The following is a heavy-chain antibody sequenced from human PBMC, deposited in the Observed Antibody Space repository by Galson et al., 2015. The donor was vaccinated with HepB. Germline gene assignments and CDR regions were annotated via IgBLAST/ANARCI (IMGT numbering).Heavy chain of an antibody. Sequence: SVKVSCKASGYTFSTYSITWVRQAPGQGLEWMGWISPYNRDTDYARKLQDRVTMTTDTSTSTAYMELRSLRSDDTAIYYCARTARGWFDPWGQGTLVTVTS. CDR2: ISPYNRDT. D-gene: IGHD6-6*01. CDR1: GYTFSTYS. V-gene: IGHV1-18*01. J-gene: IGHJ5*02. CDR3: ARTARGWFDP.